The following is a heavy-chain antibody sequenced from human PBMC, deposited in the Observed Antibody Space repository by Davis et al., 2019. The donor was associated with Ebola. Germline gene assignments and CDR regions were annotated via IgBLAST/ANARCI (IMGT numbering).Heavy chain of an antibody. Sequence: PGGSLRLSCAASGFPVSVNYMNWVRQAPGKGLEWVSNIYTGGSTYYADSVKGRFTISRHDSTNTVFLQMSSLTSEDTAVYYCARAQMGIGDAVDLWGRGTMVTVSS. J-gene: IGHJ3*01. CDR2: IYTGGST. CDR1: GFPVSVNY. CDR3: ARAQMGIGDAVDL. V-gene: IGHV3-53*04. D-gene: IGHD7-27*01.